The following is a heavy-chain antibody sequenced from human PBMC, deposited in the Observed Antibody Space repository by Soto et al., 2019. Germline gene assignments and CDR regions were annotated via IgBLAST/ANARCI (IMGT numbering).Heavy chain of an antibody. J-gene: IGHJ4*02. CDR2: INQDENED. D-gene: IGHD1-1*01. Sequence: VHLEESGGGLVQPGGSLRLSCAASGFTFSSYWMNWVRQAPGKGLEWVANINQDENEDNLLDSVKGRFTISRDNAKNSLFLQMNSLRVDDTAVYYCARTGDGHHDFLDYWGQGALVSVSS. CDR1: GFTFSSYW. V-gene: IGHV3-7*01. CDR3: ARTGDGHHDFLDY.